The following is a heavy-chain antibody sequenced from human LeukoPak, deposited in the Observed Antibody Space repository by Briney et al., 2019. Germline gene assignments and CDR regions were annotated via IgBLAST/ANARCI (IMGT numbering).Heavy chain of an antibody. CDR2: IYYSGST. Sequence: SETLSLTCTVSGGSISSYYWSWIRQPPGKGLEWIGYIYYSGSTNYNPSLKSRVTISVDTSKNQFSLKLSPVTAADTAVYYCARQYYDILTGPTGFDPWGQGTLVTVSS. J-gene: IGHJ5*02. V-gene: IGHV4-59*01. CDR3: ARQYYDILTGPTGFDP. CDR1: GGSISSYY. D-gene: IGHD3-9*01.